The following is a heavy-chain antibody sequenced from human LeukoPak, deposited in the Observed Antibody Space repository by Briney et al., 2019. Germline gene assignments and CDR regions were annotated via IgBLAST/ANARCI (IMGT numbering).Heavy chain of an antibody. CDR3: ARVRAYSSSWYARKYYFDY. CDR2: ICHSGST. J-gene: IGHJ4*02. V-gene: IGHV4-38-2*02. Sequence: SETLSLTCTVSGYSISSGYYWGWIRQPPGKGLEWIGSICHSGSTYYNPSLKSRVTISVDTSKNQFSLKLSSVTAADTAVYYCARVRAYSSSWYARKYYFDYWGQGTLVTVSS. D-gene: IGHD6-13*01. CDR1: GYSISSGYY.